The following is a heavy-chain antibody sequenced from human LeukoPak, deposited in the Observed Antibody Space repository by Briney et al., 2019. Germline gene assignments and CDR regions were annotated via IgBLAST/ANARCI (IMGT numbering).Heavy chain of an antibody. V-gene: IGHV3-23*01. Sequence: GGSLRLSCAASGFAFSSFAMGWVRQSPGKGLEWLSTINGGGNTTFYADSVKGRFTISRDNSKNTLYLHMDSLRPDDTAIYFCTEELHVAVAVADYYYFYMDVWGRGTAVTASS. CDR3: TEELHVAVAVADYYYFYMDV. J-gene: IGHJ6*03. CDR2: INGGGNTT. D-gene: IGHD6-19*01. CDR1: GFAFSSFA.